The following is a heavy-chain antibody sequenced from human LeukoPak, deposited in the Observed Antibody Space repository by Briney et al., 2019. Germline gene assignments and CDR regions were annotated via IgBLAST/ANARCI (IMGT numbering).Heavy chain of an antibody. V-gene: IGHV3-33*01. Sequence: PGGSLRLSCAASGFTFSSYGMHWVRQAPGKGLEWVAVIWHDGSNKYYVDSVKGRFTISRDNSKNTLYLQMNSLRVEDTALYYCAREDSSGAFDIWGQGTMVTVSS. CDR1: GFTFSSYG. D-gene: IGHD3-22*01. CDR2: IWHDGSNK. J-gene: IGHJ3*02. CDR3: AREDSSGAFDI.